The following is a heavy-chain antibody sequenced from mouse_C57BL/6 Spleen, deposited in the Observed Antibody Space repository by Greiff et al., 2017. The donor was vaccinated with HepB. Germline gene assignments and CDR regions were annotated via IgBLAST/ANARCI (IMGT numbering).Heavy chain of an antibody. CDR3: TDGGRGYYFDY. V-gene: IGHV14-4*01. J-gene: IGHJ2*01. CDR2: IDPENGDT. Sequence: VQLQQSGAELVRPGASVKLSCTASGFNIKDDYMHWVKQRPEQGLEWIGWIDPENGDTEYASKFKGKATITADTSSNTAYLQLSSLTSEDTAVYYCTDGGRGYYFDYWGQGTTLTVSS. D-gene: IGHD2-3*01. CDR1: GFNIKDDY.